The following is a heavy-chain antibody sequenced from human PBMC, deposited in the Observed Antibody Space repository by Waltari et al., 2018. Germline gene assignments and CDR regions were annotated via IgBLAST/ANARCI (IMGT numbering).Heavy chain of an antibody. V-gene: IGHV1-69*12. Sequence: QFQLVQSGAEVKQPGASVKVSGKASGGTFGTYASTWVRQAPGQGVEWMGGVIPIFGTPNYAPKFQGRVTVSADPSTSTAYLEVRRLISEDTAVYYCAKREIGYAFDIWGHGTMVTVSS. CDR1: GGTFGTYA. CDR3: AKREIGYAFDI. J-gene: IGHJ3*02. CDR2: VIPIFGTP. D-gene: IGHD1-26*01.